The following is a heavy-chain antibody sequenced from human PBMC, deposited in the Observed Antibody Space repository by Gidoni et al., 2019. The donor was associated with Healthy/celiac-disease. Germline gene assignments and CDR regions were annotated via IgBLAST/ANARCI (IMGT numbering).Heavy chain of an antibody. CDR2: ISSSSSYI. J-gene: IGHJ4*02. CDR3: ARGPTVTPSGDY. CDR1: GFTFSSYS. V-gene: IGHV3-21*01. D-gene: IGHD4-4*01. Sequence: EVQLVESGGGLVKPGGSLRLSCAASGFTFSSYSMNWVRQAPGKGLEWVSSISSSSSYIYYADSVKGRFTISRDNAKNSLYLQMNSLRAEDTAVYYCARGPTVTPSGDYWGQGTLVTVSS.